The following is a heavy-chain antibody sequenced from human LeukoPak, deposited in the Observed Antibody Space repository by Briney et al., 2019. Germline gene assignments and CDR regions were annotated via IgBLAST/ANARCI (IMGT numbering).Heavy chain of an antibody. D-gene: IGHD2-15*01. CDR2: IRNDGGNK. V-gene: IGHV3-30*02. CDR3: ARDIGGAEDY. Sequence: AGGSLRLSCAASGFTFSSYAMSWVRQAPGKGLEWVALIRNDGGNKWYADSVKGRFTISRDNSKNTLYLQMNSLRVEDTAVYHCARDIGGAEDYWGQGTLVTVSS. J-gene: IGHJ4*02. CDR1: GFTFSSYA.